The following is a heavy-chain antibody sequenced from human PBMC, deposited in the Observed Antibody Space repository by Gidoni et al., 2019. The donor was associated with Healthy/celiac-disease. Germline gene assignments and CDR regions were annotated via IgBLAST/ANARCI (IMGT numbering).Heavy chain of an antibody. CDR3: ASDPGGKQQLVRKLSYYFDY. V-gene: IGHV4-34*01. CDR2: INHSGST. Sequence: QVQLQQWGAGLLKPSETLSLTCAVYGGSFSGYYWSWIRQPPGKGLAWIGEINHSGSTNYNPSLKIRVTISVDTSKNQFSLKLSSVTAADTAVYYCASDPGGKQQLVRKLSYYFDYWGQGTLVTVSS. D-gene: IGHD6-13*01. CDR1: GGSFSGYY. J-gene: IGHJ4*02.